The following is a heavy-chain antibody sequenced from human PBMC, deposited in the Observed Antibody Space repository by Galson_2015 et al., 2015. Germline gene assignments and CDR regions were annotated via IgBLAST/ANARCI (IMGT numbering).Heavy chain of an antibody. Sequence: CAISGDSVSSNSASWNWIRQSPSRGLEWLGRTYYRSKWYYDYAASVKSRIAVNPDTSKNQFSLQLNSVIPEDTAVYYCARDTPSDRWHPGAFDIWGQGTLVTVSS. CDR1: GDSVSSNSAS. CDR3: ARDTPSDRWHPGAFDI. D-gene: IGHD2-21*02. J-gene: IGHJ3*02. V-gene: IGHV6-1*01. CDR2: TYYRSKWYY.